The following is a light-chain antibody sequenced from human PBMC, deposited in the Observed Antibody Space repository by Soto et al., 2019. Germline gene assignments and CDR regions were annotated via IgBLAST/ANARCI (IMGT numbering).Light chain of an antibody. CDR1: QSVSSN. CDR3: QQYNNWPRRT. CDR2: SAS. Sequence: EIVMTQSPATLSVSPGERATLSCRASQSVSSNLAWYQQKPGQAPRLLIYSASTRATGIPARFSGSGSGTEFTLPISSLQSEDFAVYYCQQYNNWPRRTFGQGTKVEIK. J-gene: IGKJ1*01. V-gene: IGKV3-15*01.